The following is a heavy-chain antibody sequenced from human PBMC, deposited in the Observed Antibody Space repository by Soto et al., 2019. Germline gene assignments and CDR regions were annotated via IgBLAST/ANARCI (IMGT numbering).Heavy chain of an antibody. CDR2: INHSGST. J-gene: IGHJ6*03. Sequence: QVQLQQWGAGLLKPSETLSLTCAVYGGSFSGYYWSWIRQPPGKGLEWIGEINHSGSTNYNPSLKSRVTISVDTSKNQFSLKLSSVTAADTAVYYCAREIVRFGEFPYYYYYMDVWGKGTTVTVSS. V-gene: IGHV4-34*01. CDR3: AREIVRFGEFPYYYYYMDV. D-gene: IGHD3-10*01. CDR1: GGSFSGYY.